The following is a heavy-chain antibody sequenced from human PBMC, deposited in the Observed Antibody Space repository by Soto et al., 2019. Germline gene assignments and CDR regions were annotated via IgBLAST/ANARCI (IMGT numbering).Heavy chain of an antibody. D-gene: IGHD3-16*02. V-gene: IGHV4-59*01. CDR1: GGSISSYY. CDR2: ISNSGTP. J-gene: IGHJ5*02. Sequence: SETLSLTCSVSGGSISSYYWNWIRQAPGKGLEWIGYISNSGTPYYNPSLRGRVTISADTSKNQFSLKMTSVTAADTAVYFCARERFTMTGGVITTDWFDPWGPGTRVTVSS. CDR3: ARERFTMTGGVITTDWFDP.